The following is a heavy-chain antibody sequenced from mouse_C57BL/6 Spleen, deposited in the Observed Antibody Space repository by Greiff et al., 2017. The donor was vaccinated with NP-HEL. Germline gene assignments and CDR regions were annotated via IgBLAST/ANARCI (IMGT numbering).Heavy chain of an antibody. D-gene: IGHD1-1*01. J-gene: IGHJ3*01. CDR3: ARGDYGSPSFAY. V-gene: IGHV1-80*01. CDR1: GYAFSSYW. Sequence: QVQLKESGAELVKPGASVKISCKASGYAFSSYWMNWVKQRPGKGLEWIGQIYPGDGDTNYNGKFKGKATLTADKSSSTAYMQLSSLTSEDSAVYFCARGDYGSPSFAYWGQGTLVTVSA. CDR2: IYPGDGDT.